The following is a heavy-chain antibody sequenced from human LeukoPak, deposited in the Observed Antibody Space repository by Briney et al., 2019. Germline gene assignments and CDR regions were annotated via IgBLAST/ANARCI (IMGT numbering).Heavy chain of an antibody. V-gene: IGHV4-31*03. CDR1: VVSISSGGYY. D-gene: IGHD2-15*01. CDR3: ARERYCSGGSCYKVDP. Sequence: SETLSLTCTVSVVSISSGGYYWSWIRQHPGKGLEWIGYIYYSGSTYYNPSLKSRVTISVDTSKNQFSLKLSSVTAADTAVYYCARERYCSGGSCYKVDPWGQGTLVTVSS. J-gene: IGHJ5*02. CDR2: IYYSGST.